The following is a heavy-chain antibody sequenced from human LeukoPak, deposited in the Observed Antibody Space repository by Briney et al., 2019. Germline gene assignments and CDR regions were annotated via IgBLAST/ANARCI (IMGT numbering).Heavy chain of an antibody. Sequence: SVKVSCKASGGTFNSYAINWVRQAPGQGLEWIGRIIPIFGTTNYARNFQGRVTITTVKSTSTAYMELSSLRSEDTAVYYCAKAGLYDYVWGSYRQKWFDPWGQGTLVTVSS. J-gene: IGHJ5*02. CDR2: IIPIFGTT. D-gene: IGHD3-16*02. CDR1: GGTFNSYA. V-gene: IGHV1-69*05. CDR3: AKAGLYDYVWGSYRQKWFDP.